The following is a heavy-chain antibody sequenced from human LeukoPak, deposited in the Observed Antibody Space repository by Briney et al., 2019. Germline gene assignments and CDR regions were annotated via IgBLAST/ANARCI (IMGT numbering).Heavy chain of an antibody. CDR2: ISGGST. D-gene: IGHD3-10*02. J-gene: IGHJ6*04. CDR3: AELGITMIGGV. V-gene: IGHV3-38-3*01. Sequence: RSGGSLRLSCAASGFTVSSNEMSWVRQAPGRGLEWVSSISGGSTYYADSRKGRFTISRDNAKNSLYLQMNSLRAEDTAVYYCAELGITMIGGVWGKGTTVTISS. CDR1: GFTVSSNE.